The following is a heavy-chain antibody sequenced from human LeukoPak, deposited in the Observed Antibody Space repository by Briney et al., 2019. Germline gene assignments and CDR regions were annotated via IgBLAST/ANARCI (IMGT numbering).Heavy chain of an antibody. Sequence: GGSLRLPCIASGLTFSRHAMTWVRQAPGKGLEWVSGITGSGGSTYHAESVKGRFTISRDNSKNTLYLQMNNLRAEDTAVYYCARDGGAQHDDCYFDYWGKGTLVTVSS. V-gene: IGHV3-23*01. CDR3: ARDGGAQHDDCYFDY. CDR1: GLTFSRHA. D-gene: IGHD2-15*01. J-gene: IGHJ4*02. CDR2: ITGSGGST.